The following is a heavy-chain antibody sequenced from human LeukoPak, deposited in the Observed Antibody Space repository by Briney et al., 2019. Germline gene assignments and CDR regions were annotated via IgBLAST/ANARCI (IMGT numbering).Heavy chain of an antibody. CDR2: ISAYNGNT. Sequence: GASVKVSCKASGYTFTSYGISWVRQAPGQGLEWMGWISAYNGNTNYAQKLQGRVTMTTDTSTSTAYMELRSLRSDDTAVYYCARDSCSGGSCYPYYYGMDVWGQGTTVTVSS. CDR1: GYTFTSYG. V-gene: IGHV1-18*01. D-gene: IGHD2-15*01. J-gene: IGHJ6*02. CDR3: ARDSCSGGSCYPYYYGMDV.